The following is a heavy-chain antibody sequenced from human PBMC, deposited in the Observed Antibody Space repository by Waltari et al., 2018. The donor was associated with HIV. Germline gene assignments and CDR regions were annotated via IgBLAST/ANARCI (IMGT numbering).Heavy chain of an antibody. J-gene: IGHJ4*02. V-gene: IGHV3-15*01. Sequence: EVQLVESGGGLLKPGGCLRLSCAASGLPLNSVGMSWVRPAPGKGLEWVGRIKTKGDGGATDYAAAVKGRFTISRDDSKNTVYLQMNSLKIEDTAVYYCTSEEDYGSGSHFDYWGQGTLVTVSS. D-gene: IGHD3-10*01. CDR3: TSEEDYGSGSHFDY. CDR2: IKTKGDGGAT. CDR1: GLPLNSVG.